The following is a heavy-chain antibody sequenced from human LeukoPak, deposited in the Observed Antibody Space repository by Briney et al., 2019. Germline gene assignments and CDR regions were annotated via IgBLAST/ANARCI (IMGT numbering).Heavy chain of an antibody. D-gene: IGHD6-6*01. Sequence: ASVKVSCKASGYTLTNNYMHWVRQAPGQGLEWMGVINPSGTGTSYAQKFQGRITMARDTSISTAYMELSRLRSDDTAVYYCARGYSSSSWFDPWGQGTLVTVSS. CDR2: INPSGTGT. J-gene: IGHJ5*02. CDR1: GYTLTNNY. V-gene: IGHV1-46*01. CDR3: ARGYSSSSWFDP.